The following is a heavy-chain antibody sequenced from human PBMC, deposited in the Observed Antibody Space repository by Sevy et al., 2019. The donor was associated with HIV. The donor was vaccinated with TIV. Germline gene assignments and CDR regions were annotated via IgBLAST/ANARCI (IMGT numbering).Heavy chain of an antibody. CDR1: GFIFSSCE. CDR2: ISNSGSAL. D-gene: IGHD4-4*01. J-gene: IGHJ4*02. V-gene: IGHV3-48*03. CDR3: ARDLPPSATTVAHFDN. Sequence: GGSLRLSCAASGFIFSSCEMNWVRQAPGKGLEWISYISNSGSALYYSDSVKGRFTISRDNAKNSLYLQMNSLRAEDTAVYYCARDLPPSATTVAHFDNWVQGTLVTVSS.